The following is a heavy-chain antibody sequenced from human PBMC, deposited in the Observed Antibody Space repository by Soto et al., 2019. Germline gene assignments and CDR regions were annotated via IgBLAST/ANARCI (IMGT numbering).Heavy chain of an antibody. CDR3: ARHRSVVVVPAPIHWFDP. D-gene: IGHD2-2*01. CDR1: GGSISSTNYY. CDR2: IYYSGNT. J-gene: IGHJ5*02. V-gene: IGHV4-39*01. Sequence: QLQLQESGPGLVKPSETLSLTCTVSGGSISSTNYYRGWIRQRPGKGLEWIGSIYYSGNTYYNPSLKSPVTISVDTSKNQFSLNLSSVTAADTAVYYCARHRSVVVVPAPIHWFDPWGQGTLVTVSS.